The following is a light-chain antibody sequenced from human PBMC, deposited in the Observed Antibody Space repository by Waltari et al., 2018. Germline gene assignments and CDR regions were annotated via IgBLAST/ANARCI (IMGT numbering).Light chain of an antibody. CDR2: LGS. Sequence: DIVMTQSPLSLPVTPGEPASISCRSSQSLLHSNGYNYLYWYLQKPGQSPQILIYLGSNRASGVPDRFSGSGSGTDFTLKISRVEAEDAGVYYCMEALQSVTFGQGTRLEIK. CDR1: QSLLHSNGYNY. V-gene: IGKV2-28*01. CDR3: MEALQSVT. J-gene: IGKJ5*01.